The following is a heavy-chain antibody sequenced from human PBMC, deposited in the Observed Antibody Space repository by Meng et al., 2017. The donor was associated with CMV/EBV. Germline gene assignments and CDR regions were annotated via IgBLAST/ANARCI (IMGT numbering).Heavy chain of an antibody. CDR2: MNPNSGNT. V-gene: IGHV1-8*01. CDR3: ARLLPFRYCSSTSCYTRPRYYYGMDV. Sequence: VKVSCKASGYTFTSYDINWVRQATGQGLEWMGWMNPNSGNTGYAQKFQGRVTMTRNTSISTAYMELSSLRSEDTAVYYCARLLPFRYCSSTSCYTRPRYYYGMDVWGQGTTVTVSS. CDR1: GYTFTSYD. D-gene: IGHD2-2*02. J-gene: IGHJ6*02.